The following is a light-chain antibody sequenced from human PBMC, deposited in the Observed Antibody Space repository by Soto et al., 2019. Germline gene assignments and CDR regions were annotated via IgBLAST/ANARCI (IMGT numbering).Light chain of an antibody. V-gene: IGKV1-27*01. Sequence: DIQMTQSPSSLSASVGDRVTITCRASQDISNYLAWYQQKPGKVPKLLIYVASTSQSGVPSRFSGSGSGTDFTLTISSLQPEDVATYYCQRYNSAPWTFGQGTKVEIK. CDR3: QRYNSAPWT. J-gene: IGKJ1*01. CDR1: QDISNY. CDR2: VAS.